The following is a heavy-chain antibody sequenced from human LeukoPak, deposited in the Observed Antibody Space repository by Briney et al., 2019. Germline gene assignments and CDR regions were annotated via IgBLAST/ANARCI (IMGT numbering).Heavy chain of an antibody. Sequence: PSETLSLTCGVFGVSINDYYWSWIRQSPGKGLEWIGEISHTEGTRYNPSLESRVTMSVGTSENQLSLKLIFVTAADAAVYYCARIRCGHSGSVCYNHWGLGTLVTVSS. CDR2: ISHTEGT. CDR3: ARIRCGHSGSVCYNH. J-gene: IGHJ4*02. V-gene: IGHV4-34*01. D-gene: IGHD3-9*01. CDR1: GVSINDYY.